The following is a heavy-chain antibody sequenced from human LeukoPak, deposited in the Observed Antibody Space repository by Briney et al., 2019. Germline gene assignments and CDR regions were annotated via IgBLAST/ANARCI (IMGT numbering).Heavy chain of an antibody. CDR1: GFTFSSYS. J-gene: IGHJ6*02. CDR2: IYSGGST. D-gene: IGHD3-9*01. Sequence: GGSLRLSCAASGFTFSSYSMNWVRQAPGKGLEWVSVIYSGGSTYYADSVKGRFTISRDNSKNTLYLQMNSLRAEDTAVYYCAREIRAYDILTGYYPNGMDVWGQGTTVTVSS. CDR3: AREIRAYDILTGYYPNGMDV. V-gene: IGHV3-53*01.